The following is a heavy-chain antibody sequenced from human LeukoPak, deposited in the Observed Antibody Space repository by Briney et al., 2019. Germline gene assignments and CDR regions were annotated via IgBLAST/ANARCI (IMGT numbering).Heavy chain of an antibody. CDR3: AKDERRIAAPPDY. D-gene: IGHD6-13*01. Sequence: GGSLRLSCAASGFTFSSYSMNWVRQAPGKGLEWVSAISASGGSTYYADSVKGRFTISRDNSKNTPYLQMNSLRVEDTAVFYCAKDERRIAAPPDYWGQGTLVTVSS. CDR1: GFTFSSYS. J-gene: IGHJ4*02. V-gene: IGHV3-23*01. CDR2: ISASGGST.